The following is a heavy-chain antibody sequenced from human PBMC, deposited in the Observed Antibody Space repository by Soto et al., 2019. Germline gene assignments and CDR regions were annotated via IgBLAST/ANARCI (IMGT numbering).Heavy chain of an antibody. D-gene: IGHD5-12*01. V-gene: IGHV3-30*18. J-gene: IGHJ4*02. CDR3: ANGDGYNKQAFDY. Sequence: GGSLRLSCAASGLTFSSYGMHWVRQAPGKGLEWVAVISYDGSNKYYADSVKGRFTISRDNSKNTLYLQMNSLRAEDTAVYYCANGDGYNKQAFDYWGQGTLVTVSS. CDR1: GLTFSSYG. CDR2: ISYDGSNK.